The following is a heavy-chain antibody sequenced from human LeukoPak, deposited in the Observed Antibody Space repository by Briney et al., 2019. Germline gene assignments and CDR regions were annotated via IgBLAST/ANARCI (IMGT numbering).Heavy chain of an antibody. CDR3: ASLKRGYCSSTSCYSFDY. J-gene: IGHJ4*02. Sequence: GSLRLSCAASGFTFSNYAMSWIRQPPGKGLEWIGEINHSGSTNYNPSLKSRVTISVDTSKNQFSLKLSSVTAADTAVYYCASLKRGYCSSTSCYSFDYWGQGTLVTVSS. V-gene: IGHV4-34*01. CDR1: GFTFSNYA. D-gene: IGHD2-2*01. CDR2: INHSGST.